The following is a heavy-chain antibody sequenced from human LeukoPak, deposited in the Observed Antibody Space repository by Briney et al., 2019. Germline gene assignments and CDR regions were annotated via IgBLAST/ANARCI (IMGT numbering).Heavy chain of an antibody. CDR2: INPSGGST. Sequence: GASVKVSCKASGYTLTSYYMHWVRQAPGQGLEWMGIINPSGGSTNYAQKFQGRVTMTRDMYTRTVYMELSSLRSEDSAVYYCAKDGDGYYGSGSYCDYWGQGTLVTVSS. D-gene: IGHD3-10*01. J-gene: IGHJ4*02. V-gene: IGHV1-46*01. CDR1: GYTLTSYY. CDR3: AKDGDGYYGSGSYCDY.